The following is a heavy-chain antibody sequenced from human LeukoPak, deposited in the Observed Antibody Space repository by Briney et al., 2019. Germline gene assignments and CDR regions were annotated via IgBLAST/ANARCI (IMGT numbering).Heavy chain of an antibody. CDR2: ISGSDTLT. Sequence: GGSLRLSCAASGFTFSSYAMSWVRQAPGKGLEWVSSISGSDTLTYYADSVKGRFTISRDTSKNTLYLQMNSLRAEDTAVYYCAKAISAVAPRGYFDNWGQGTLVTVSS. CDR3: AKAISAVAPRGYFDN. CDR1: GFTFSSYA. J-gene: IGHJ4*02. V-gene: IGHV3-23*01. D-gene: IGHD6-19*01.